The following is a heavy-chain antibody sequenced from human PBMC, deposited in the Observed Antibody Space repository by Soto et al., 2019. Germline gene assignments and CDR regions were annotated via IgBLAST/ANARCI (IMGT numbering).Heavy chain of an antibody. CDR3: ASGGLHGYTNGGLSYFHS. V-gene: IGHV3-23*01. J-gene: IGHJ4*02. CDR1: ELSSSNHA. Sequence: EVHLLESGGGLVQPGGSQRLSCAASELSSSNHAMTWVRQAPGKGLEWVSGISGTDGGAYYADSVKGRFTISRDNSRSTLYLQMNSLRVEDTAVYYCASGGLHGYTNGGLSYFHSWGQGTLVTVSS. CDR2: ISGTDGGA. D-gene: IGHD5-18*01.